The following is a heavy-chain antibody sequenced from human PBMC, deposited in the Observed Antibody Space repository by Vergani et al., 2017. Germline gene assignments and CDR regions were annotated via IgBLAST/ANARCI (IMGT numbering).Heavy chain of an antibody. CDR1: GYTFTGYY. CDR2: FDPEDGET. Sequence: QVQLVQSGAEVKKPGASVKVSCKASGYTFTGYYMHWVRQAPGKGLEWMGGFDPEDGETIYAQKFQGRVTMTEDTSTDTAYMELSSLRSEDTAVYYCASGFPSPGIAADYWGQGTLVTVSS. V-gene: IGHV1-24*01. CDR3: ASGFPSPGIAADY. J-gene: IGHJ4*02. D-gene: IGHD6-13*01.